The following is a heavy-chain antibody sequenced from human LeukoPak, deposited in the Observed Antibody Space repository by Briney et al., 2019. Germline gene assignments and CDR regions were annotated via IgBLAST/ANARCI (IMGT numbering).Heavy chain of an antibody. CDR1: GFTFSSYG. CDR2: IWYDGSNK. V-gene: IGHV3-33*01. CDR3: ARDGSPHIYFGESEGNDFDY. Sequence: GGSLRLSCAASGFTFSSYGMHWVRQAPGKRLEWVAVIWYDGSNKYYADSVKGRFTISRDNSKNTLYLQMNSLRAEDTAVYYCARDGSPHIYFGESEGNDFDYWGQGTLVTVSS. J-gene: IGHJ4*02. D-gene: IGHD3-10*01.